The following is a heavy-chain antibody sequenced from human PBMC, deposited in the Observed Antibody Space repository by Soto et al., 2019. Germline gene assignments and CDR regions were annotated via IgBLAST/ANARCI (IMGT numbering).Heavy chain of an antibody. CDR3: ARGLQDTPMVFGDYHYGMDV. Sequence: QVQLVQSGAEVKKPGASVKVSCKASGYTFTTFYMHWVRQAPGQGLEWMGIINPSGGSTSYAQRFQGSVTLTRDTSTSTVYMDLRSLRSDDTAVYYCARGLQDTPMVFGDYHYGMDVWGLGTRVTVSS. D-gene: IGHD5-18*01. CDR2: INPSGGST. CDR1: GYTFTTFY. J-gene: IGHJ6*02. V-gene: IGHV1-46*01.